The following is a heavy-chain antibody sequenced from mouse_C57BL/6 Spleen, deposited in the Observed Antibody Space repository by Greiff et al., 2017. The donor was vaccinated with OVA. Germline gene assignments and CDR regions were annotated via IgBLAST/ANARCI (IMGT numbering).Heavy chain of an antibody. CDR1: GYAFSSYW. CDR2: IYPGDGDT. CDR3: ASITTVVAAWYFEV. V-gene: IGHV1-80*01. J-gene: IGHJ1*03. Sequence: QVQLQQSGAELVKPGASVKISCKASGYAFSSYWMNWVKQRPGKGLEWIGQIYPGDGDTNYNGKFKGKATLTADNSSSTAYMQLSSLTSEDAAVYVCASITTVVAAWYFEVGGTGTTVTVSS. D-gene: IGHD1-1*01.